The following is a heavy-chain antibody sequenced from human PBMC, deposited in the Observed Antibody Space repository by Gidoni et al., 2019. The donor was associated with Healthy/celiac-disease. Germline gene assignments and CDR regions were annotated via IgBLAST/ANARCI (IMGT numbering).Heavy chain of an antibody. CDR1: GGSISSYY. CDR2: IYYSGST. J-gene: IGHJ6*02. D-gene: IGHD5-12*01. CDR3: ARGGHSGYDLSPDYGMDV. V-gene: IGHV4-59*08. Sequence: QVQLQESGPGLVKPSETLSLTCTVSGGSISSYYWSWIRQPPGKGLEWIGYIYYSGSTNYNPSLKSRVTISVDTSKNQFSLKLSSVTAADTAVYYCARGGHSGYDLSPDYGMDVWGQGTTVTVSS.